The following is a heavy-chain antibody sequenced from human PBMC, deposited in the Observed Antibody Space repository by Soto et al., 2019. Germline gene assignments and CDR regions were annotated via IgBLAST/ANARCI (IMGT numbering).Heavy chain of an antibody. V-gene: IGHV5-51*01. CDR3: ARQLWDSSSWSSNYYYYPMDV. CDR2: IYPDDSDT. D-gene: IGHD6-13*01. J-gene: IGHJ6*02. CDR1: GYRFTSYW. Sequence: PGESLKISCKGSGYRFTSYWIGWVRQMPGKGLEWMGIIYPDDSDTRYSPSFRGQVTISADKSISTAYLQWSSLQASDTAVYYCARQLWDSSSWSSNYYYYPMDVWGQGTTVTVSS.